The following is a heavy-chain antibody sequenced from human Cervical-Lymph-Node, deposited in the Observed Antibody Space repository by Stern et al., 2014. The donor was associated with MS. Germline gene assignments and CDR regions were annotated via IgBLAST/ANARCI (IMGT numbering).Heavy chain of an antibody. Sequence: VQLVESGGGLVKPGGSLRLSCAASGFTFSDYYMSWIRQAPGKGLEWVSYISGSSTYTNYADSVKGRFTISRDNAKNSLYLQRNSLRAEDTAVYYCARDPPEWPLDYWGQGTLVTVSS. CDR2: ISGSSTYT. CDR3: ARDPPEWPLDY. CDR1: GFTFSDYY. V-gene: IGHV3-11*06. D-gene: IGHD2-8*01. J-gene: IGHJ4*02.